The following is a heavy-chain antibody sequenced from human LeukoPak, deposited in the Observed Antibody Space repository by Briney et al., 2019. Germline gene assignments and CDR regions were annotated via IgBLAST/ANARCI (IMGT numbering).Heavy chain of an antibody. J-gene: IGHJ4*02. CDR3: ARCGSFWARDYGGSPGAFDY. CDR1: GGSISSGGYY. CDR2: IYYSGST. Sequence: SETLSLTCTVSGGSISSGGYYWSWIRQHPGKGLEWIGYIYYSGSTYYNPSLKSRVTISVDTSKNQFSLKLSSVTAADTAVYYCARCGSFWARDYGGSPGAFDYWGQGTLVTVSS. V-gene: IGHV4-31*03. D-gene: IGHD4-23*01.